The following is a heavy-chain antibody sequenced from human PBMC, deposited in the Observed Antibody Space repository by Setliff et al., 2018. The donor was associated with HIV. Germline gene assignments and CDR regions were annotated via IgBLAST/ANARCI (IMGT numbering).Heavy chain of an antibody. J-gene: IGHJ4*02. V-gene: IGHV3-7*03. D-gene: IGHD2-21*01. CDR2: IKNDGSEK. CDR3: TTMVVAIWAYFDS. CDR1: GFSFSTHD. Sequence: PGGSLRLSCTASGFSFSTHDMNWVRQAPGKGLEWVANIKNDGSEKYYVDSVKGRFTISRDNAKNSLYLQMNSLKTEDTAVYYCTTMVVAIWAYFDSWGQGTLVTVSS.